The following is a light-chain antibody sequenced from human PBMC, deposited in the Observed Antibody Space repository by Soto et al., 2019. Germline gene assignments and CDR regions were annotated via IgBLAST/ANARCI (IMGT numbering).Light chain of an antibody. J-gene: IGKJ3*01. CDR1: QSISTSY. Sequence: PGERATLSCTASQSISTSYLAWYQQRPGQAPRLLIYEASSRATDISDRFSGAGSGTDFTLTISRLEPEDVAVYYCQQYADSPLTFGPGTKVEI. CDR3: QQYADSPLT. V-gene: IGKV3-20*01. CDR2: EAS.